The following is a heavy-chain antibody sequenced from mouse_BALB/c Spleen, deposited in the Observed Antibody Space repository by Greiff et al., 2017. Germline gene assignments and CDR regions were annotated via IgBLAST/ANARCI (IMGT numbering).Heavy chain of an antibody. J-gene: IGHJ3*01. CDR1: GFTFSSYG. D-gene: IGHD2-4*01. Sequence: EVQRVESGGDLVKPGGSLKLSCAASGFTFSSYGMSWVRQTPDKRLEWVATISSGGSYTYYPDSVKGRFTISRDNAKNTLYLQMSSLKSEDTAMYYCASLYYDYFAYWGQGTLVTASA. CDR2: ISSGGSYT. CDR3: ASLYYDYFAY. V-gene: IGHV5-6*01.